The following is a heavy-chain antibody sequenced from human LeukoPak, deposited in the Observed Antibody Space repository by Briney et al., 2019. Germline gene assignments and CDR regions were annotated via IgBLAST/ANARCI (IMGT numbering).Heavy chain of an antibody. CDR2: ISGSGGST. CDR3: AKSDGSGSYYYYMDV. J-gene: IGHJ6*03. D-gene: IGHD3-10*01. CDR1: GFTFSSYA. Sequence: GGSLRLSCAASGFTFSSYAMSWVRQAPGKGLEWVSAISGSGGSTYYADSVKGRFTISRDNSKSTLYLQMNSLRAEDTAVYYCAKSDGSGSYYYYMDVWGKGTTVTVSS. V-gene: IGHV3-23*01.